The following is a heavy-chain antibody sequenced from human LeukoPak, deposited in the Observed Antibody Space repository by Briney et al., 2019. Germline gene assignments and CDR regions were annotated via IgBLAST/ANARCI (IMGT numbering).Heavy chain of an antibody. CDR1: GGSFSGYY. Sequence: SETLSLTCAVYGGSFSGYYRSWIRQPPGKGLEWIGEINHSGSTNYNPSLKSRVTISVDTSKNQFSLKLSSVTAADTAVYYCARRGYCSGGSCRNFDYWGQGTLVTVSS. CDR2: INHSGST. CDR3: ARRGYCSGGSCRNFDY. J-gene: IGHJ4*02. D-gene: IGHD2-15*01. V-gene: IGHV4-34*01.